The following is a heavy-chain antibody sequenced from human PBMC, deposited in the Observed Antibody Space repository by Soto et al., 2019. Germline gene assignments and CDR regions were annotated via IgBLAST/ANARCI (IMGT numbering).Heavy chain of an antibody. CDR1: GFTFSNAW. CDR3: TTDPSYYDILTGYPLFDY. J-gene: IGHJ4*02. V-gene: IGHV3-15*01. CDR2: IKSKTDGGTT. Sequence: GGSLRLSCAASGFTFSNAWMSWVRQAPGKGLEWVGRIKSKTDGGTTDYAAPVKGRFTISRDDSKNTLYLQMNSLKTEDTAVYYCTTDPSYYDILTGYPLFDYWGQGTLVTVS. D-gene: IGHD3-9*01.